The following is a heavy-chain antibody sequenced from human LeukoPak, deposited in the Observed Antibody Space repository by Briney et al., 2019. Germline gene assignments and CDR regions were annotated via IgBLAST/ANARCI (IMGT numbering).Heavy chain of an antibody. Sequence: GRSLRLSCAASGFTFSNYGMHWVRQAPGKGLEWVAVISYDGSNKYYADSVKGRFTISRDKSKNTLYLQMNSLRAEDTAVYYCANNAIEYQLLYVDYWGQGTLVTVSS. CDR3: ANNAIEYQLLYVDY. CDR2: ISYDGSNK. J-gene: IGHJ4*02. CDR1: GFTFSNYG. V-gene: IGHV3-30*18. D-gene: IGHD2-2*01.